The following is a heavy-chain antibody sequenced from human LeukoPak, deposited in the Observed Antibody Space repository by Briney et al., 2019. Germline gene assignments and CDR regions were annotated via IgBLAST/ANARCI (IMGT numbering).Heavy chain of an antibody. Sequence: ASVKVSCKASGYTFTSYYMHWVRQAPGQGLEWMGIINPSGGSTSYAQKFQGRVTMTRDTPTSTVYMELSSLRSEDTAVYYCARVHKEGGSYVSEREAFDIWGQGTMVTVSS. CDR3: ARVHKEGGSYVSEREAFDI. CDR2: INPSGGST. V-gene: IGHV1-46*01. D-gene: IGHD1-26*01. CDR1: GYTFTSYY. J-gene: IGHJ3*02.